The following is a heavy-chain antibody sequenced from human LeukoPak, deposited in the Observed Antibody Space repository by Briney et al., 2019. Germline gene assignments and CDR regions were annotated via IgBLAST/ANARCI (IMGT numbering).Heavy chain of an antibody. CDR2: IRNKANSYAT. Sequence: GGSLRLSCAASGFTFSGSAMHWVRQASGKGLEWVGRIRNKANSYATAYAASVKGRFTISRDDSKNTAYLQMNSLKTEDTAVYYCTRLGSTVVTSRAKYYYYYMDVWGKGTTVTVSS. D-gene: IGHD4-23*01. V-gene: IGHV3-73*01. CDR1: GFTFSGSA. CDR3: TRLGSTVVTSRAKYYYYYMDV. J-gene: IGHJ6*03.